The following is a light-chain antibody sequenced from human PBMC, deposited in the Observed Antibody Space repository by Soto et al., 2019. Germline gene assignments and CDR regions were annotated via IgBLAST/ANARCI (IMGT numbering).Light chain of an antibody. CDR2: DAS. CDR3: QQYNSFPT. J-gene: IGKJ1*01. CDR1: QSIRGW. V-gene: IGKV1-5*01. Sequence: DIQMTQSPSTLSASVGDRVNITCRASQSIRGWLAWYQQKPGRAPRLLIYDASKLEAGVPSRFSGSGSETELSLTISSLQPDDFATYSCQQYNSFPTFGQGTKVDIK.